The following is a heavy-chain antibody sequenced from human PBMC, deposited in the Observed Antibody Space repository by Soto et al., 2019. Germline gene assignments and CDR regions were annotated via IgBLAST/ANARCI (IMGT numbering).Heavy chain of an antibody. CDR1: GFTFSSYG. CDR2: IWDDGSEK. Sequence: GGSLRLSCAASGFTFSSYGMHWVRQAPGKVLEWVAVIWDDGSEKFYADSVKGRFTIFRDNSKNTLYLQMNSLRAEDTALYFCARGDRPDFDYWGQGTLVTVYS. J-gene: IGHJ4*02. CDR3: ARGDRPDFDY. V-gene: IGHV3-33*01. D-gene: IGHD6-6*01.